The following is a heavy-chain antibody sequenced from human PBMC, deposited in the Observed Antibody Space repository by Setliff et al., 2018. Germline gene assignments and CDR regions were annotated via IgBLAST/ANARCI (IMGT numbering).Heavy chain of an antibody. CDR3: ARDRSRGPNYFDP. D-gene: IGHD1-7*01. CDR2: ISGYDGSS. J-gene: IGHJ5*02. CDR1: GYAFGSSG. V-gene: IGHV1-18*01. Sequence: GASVKVSCKASGYAFGSSGISWVRQAPGQGLEWMGWISGYDGSSNHVQKLQGRVIMTTDTSTNTAYMELRSLTSDDTAVYYCARDRSRGPNYFDPWGQGTQVTVSS.